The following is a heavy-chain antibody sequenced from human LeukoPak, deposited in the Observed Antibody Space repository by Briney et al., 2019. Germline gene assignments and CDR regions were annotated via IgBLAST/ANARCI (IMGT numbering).Heavy chain of an antibody. Sequence: PGGSLRLSCAASGFTFSSYAMSWVRQAPGQGLEWVSAISGNGGGTYYADSVKGRFTVSRDNSKNTLHLQMSSLRAEDSAVYYCAKRSVGSGWYFQHWGQGTLVTVSS. J-gene: IGHJ1*01. CDR2: ISGNGGGT. V-gene: IGHV3-23*01. D-gene: IGHD6-19*01. CDR3: AKRSVGSGWYFQH. CDR1: GFTFSSYA.